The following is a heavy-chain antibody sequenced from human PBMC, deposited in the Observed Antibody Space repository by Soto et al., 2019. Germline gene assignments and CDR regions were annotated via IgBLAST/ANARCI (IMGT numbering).Heavy chain of an antibody. CDR2: ISGSGGST. Sequence: TGGSLRLSCAASGFTFSSYAMSWVRQAPGKGLEWVSAISGSGGSTYYADSVKGRFTISRDNSKNTLYLQMNSLRAEDTAVYYCANERGLGIVSLLGGWYGNWGQGTLVTVSS. CDR1: GFTFSSYA. CDR3: ANERGLGIVSLLGGWYGN. D-gene: IGHD7-27*01. V-gene: IGHV3-23*01. J-gene: IGHJ4*02.